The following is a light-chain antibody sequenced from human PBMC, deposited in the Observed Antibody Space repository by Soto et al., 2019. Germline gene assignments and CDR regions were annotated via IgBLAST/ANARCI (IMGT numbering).Light chain of an antibody. CDR1: SSDVGGYKY. J-gene: IGLJ3*02. V-gene: IGLV2-14*01. CDR3: SSYTSSSTKL. Sequence: QSALTQPASVSGSPGQSITISCTGTSSDVGGYKYVSWYQQHPGKAPKLMIYEVSNRPSGVSNRFSGSKSGNTASLTISGLQAEDEADYYCSSYTSSSTKLFGGGTKLTAL. CDR2: EVS.